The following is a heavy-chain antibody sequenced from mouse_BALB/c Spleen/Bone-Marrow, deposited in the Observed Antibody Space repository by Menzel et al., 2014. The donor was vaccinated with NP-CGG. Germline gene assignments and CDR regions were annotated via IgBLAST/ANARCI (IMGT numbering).Heavy chain of an antibody. J-gene: IGHJ4*01. CDR3: ARREQATDY. V-gene: IGHV8-12*01. CDR1: GFSLSTSGMG. Sequence: QVTLKECGPGTLQPSQTLSLTCSFSGFSLSTSGMGVSWIRQPSGKGLEWLAHIYWDDDKRYNPSLKSRLTISKDTSRNQVFLKITSVDTADTATYYCARREQATDYWGQGTSVTVSS. CDR2: IYWDDDK.